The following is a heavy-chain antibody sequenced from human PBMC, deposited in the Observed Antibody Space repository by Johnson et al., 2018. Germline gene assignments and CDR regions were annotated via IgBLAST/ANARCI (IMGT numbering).Heavy chain of an antibody. V-gene: IGHV3-74*01. Sequence: VQLVQSGGGLVQPGGSLRLSCAASGFTFSSYWMHWVRQAPGKGLVWVSRINSDGSSTSYADSVKGRFTISRDNAKNTLYLQMNSLRAEDTAVYYFARDPWYSSGWYGPYNWFDPWGQGTLVTVSS. D-gene: IGHD6-19*01. J-gene: IGHJ5*02. CDR2: INSDGSST. CDR3: ARDPWYSSGWYGPYNWFDP. CDR1: GFTFSSYW.